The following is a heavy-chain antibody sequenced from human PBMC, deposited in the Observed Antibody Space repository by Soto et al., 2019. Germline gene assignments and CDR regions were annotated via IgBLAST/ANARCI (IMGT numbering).Heavy chain of an antibody. D-gene: IGHD3-3*01. CDR3: AKGWSGSEYFQH. CDR1: GFTFSSYA. V-gene: IGHV3-23*01. Sequence: EVQLLESGGGLVQPGGSLRLSCAASGFTFSSYAMSWVRQAPGKGLEWVSAISGSGGSTYYADSVKGRFTISRDNSKNTLYLQMNGLRAEDTAVYYCAKGWSGSEYFQHWGQGTLVTVSS. CDR2: ISGSGGST. J-gene: IGHJ1*01.